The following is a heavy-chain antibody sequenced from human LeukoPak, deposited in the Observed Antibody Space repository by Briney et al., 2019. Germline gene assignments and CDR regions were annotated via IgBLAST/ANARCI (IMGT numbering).Heavy chain of an antibody. CDR3: ARDRGYYGSGSYYRYYYGMDV. CDR2: IKQDGSEK. CDR1: GFTFSSYW. D-gene: IGHD3-10*01. J-gene: IGHJ6*02. V-gene: IGHV3-7*01. Sequence: GGSLRLSCAASGFTFSSYWMSWVRQAPGKGLEWVANIKQDGSEKYYVDSVKGRFTISRDNAKNSLYLQMNSLRAEDTAVYYCARDRGYYGSGSYYRYYYGMDVWGQGTTVTVSS.